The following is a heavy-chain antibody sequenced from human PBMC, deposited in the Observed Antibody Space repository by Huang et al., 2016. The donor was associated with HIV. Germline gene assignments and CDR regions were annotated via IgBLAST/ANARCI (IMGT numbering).Heavy chain of an antibody. CDR3: VRDTKYRSGFYNYYYMDV. V-gene: IGHV3-48*01. J-gene: IGHJ6*03. Sequence: HLVESGGGSVRPGESLKLSCVATGFDFSKHIFHWVRQAEGMGLELISHGGENDQKVAYVNSVRGRFTISRDNARQSIYLQMRNLRPSDTAKYYCVRDTKYRSGFYNYYYMDVWGKGTAVTVSS. D-gene: IGHD6-25*01. CDR2: GGENDQKV. CDR1: GFDFSKHI.